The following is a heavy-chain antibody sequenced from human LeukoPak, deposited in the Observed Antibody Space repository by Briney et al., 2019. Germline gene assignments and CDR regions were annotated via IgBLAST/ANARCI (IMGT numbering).Heavy chain of an antibody. J-gene: IGHJ6*03. Sequence: GGSLRLACAAPKFTFSTSALSWVRQAPGRGLEWVSGISGSGAKAYYSDFVKGRFTSSRDNSKSILYLQMNSLRVEDTALYYCAKDPMWFGEGDYKYSMDVWGKGTTVTVSS. CDR2: ISGSGAKA. D-gene: IGHD3-10*01. CDR1: KFTFSTSA. V-gene: IGHV3-23*01. CDR3: AKDPMWFGEGDYKYSMDV.